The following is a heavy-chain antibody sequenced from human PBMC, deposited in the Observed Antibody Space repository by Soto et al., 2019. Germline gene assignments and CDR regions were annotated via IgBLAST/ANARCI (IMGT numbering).Heavy chain of an antibody. Sequence: QVQLVQSGAEVKKPGASVKVSCKASGYTFTSYGISWVRQAPGQGLEWMGWISAYNGNTNYAQKLQGRVTMTTDTTTSTAYMELRSLRSDDTAVYYCARDYGLMGSSGWKCFDYWGQGTLVTVSS. CDR3: ARDYGLMGSSGWKCFDY. V-gene: IGHV1-18*01. CDR1: GYTFTSYG. J-gene: IGHJ4*02. CDR2: ISAYNGNT. D-gene: IGHD6-19*01.